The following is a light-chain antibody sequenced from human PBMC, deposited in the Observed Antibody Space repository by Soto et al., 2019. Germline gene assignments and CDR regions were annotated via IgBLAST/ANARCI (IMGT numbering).Light chain of an antibody. J-gene: IGKJ5*01. V-gene: IGKV1-39*01. Sequence: DVQMTQSPSSLSASVGDRVTITCRASQNVAHFLNWYQQKPGKAPKLLIYATSSLHSGVPSRFSGSGFGTDFTLTISSLQTEDFATYYCQQNYSPPPITSGQRTRLE. CDR2: ATS. CDR3: QQNYSPPPIT. CDR1: QNVAHF.